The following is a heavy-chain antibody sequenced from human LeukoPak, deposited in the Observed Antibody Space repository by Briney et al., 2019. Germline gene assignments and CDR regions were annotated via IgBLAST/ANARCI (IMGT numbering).Heavy chain of an antibody. CDR3: AKGGSTAVRNFDY. J-gene: IGHJ4*02. CDR1: GGSINGYY. V-gene: IGHV4-4*07. Sequence: SETLSLTCTVSGGSINGYYWSWIRQPAGKGLEWIGRIYTSGSTNYNPSLKSRVTMSVDTSKNQFSLKLNSVTAADTAVYYCAKGGSTAVRNFDYWGQGALVTVSS. CDR2: IYTSGST. D-gene: IGHD6-6*01.